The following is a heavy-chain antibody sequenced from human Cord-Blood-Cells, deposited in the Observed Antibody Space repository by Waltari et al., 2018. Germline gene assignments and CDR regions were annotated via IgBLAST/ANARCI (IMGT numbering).Heavy chain of an antibody. V-gene: IGHV3-21*01. CDR3: ARKIAARPFDY. CDR2: ISSSSSYI. CDR1: GFTFSSYI. Sequence: EVQLVESGGGLVKPGGSLRLSCAASGFTFSSYIMHWVRQAPGKRLEWVSSISSSSSYIYYADSVKGRFTISRDNAKNSLYLQMNSLRAEDTAVYYCARKIAARPFDYWGQGTLVTVSS. J-gene: IGHJ4*02. D-gene: IGHD6-6*01.